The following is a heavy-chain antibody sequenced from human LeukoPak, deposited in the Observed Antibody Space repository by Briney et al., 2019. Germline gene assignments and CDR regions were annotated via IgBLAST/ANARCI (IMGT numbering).Heavy chain of an antibody. CDR3: ARGCYRTSCYYDY. J-gene: IGHJ4*02. V-gene: IGHV4-38-2*01. D-gene: IGHD2-2*01. Sequence: PSETLSLTCAVSGYSFSSGTYWGCIRQPPGKGLEWIGSIYHSGRSGNTYYNPSLKSRVTISVDTSKNQFSLKLSSVTAADTAVYYCARGCYRTSCYYDYWGQGTLVTVSS. CDR1: GYSFSSGTY. CDR2: IYHSGRSGNT.